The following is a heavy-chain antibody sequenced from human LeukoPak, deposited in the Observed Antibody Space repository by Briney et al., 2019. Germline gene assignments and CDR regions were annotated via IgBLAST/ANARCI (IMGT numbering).Heavy chain of an antibody. D-gene: IGHD1-26*01. V-gene: IGHV4-59*01. CDR3: ARDQVSSGSPRGAFDI. Sequence: SETLSLTCTVSGGSISSYYWSWIRQPPGKGLEWIGYIYYSGSTNYNPSLKSRVTISVDTSKNQFSLKLSSVTAADTAVYYCARDQVSSGSPRGAFDIWGQGTMVTVSS. J-gene: IGHJ3*02. CDR1: GGSISSYY. CDR2: IYYSGST.